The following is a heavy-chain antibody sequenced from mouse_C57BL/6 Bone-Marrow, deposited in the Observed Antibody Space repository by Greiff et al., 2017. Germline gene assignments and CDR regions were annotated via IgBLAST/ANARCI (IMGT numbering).Heavy chain of an antibody. Sequence: QVQLQQPGAELVKPGASVKLSCKASGYTFTSYWMHWVKQRPGQGLEWIGMIHPNSGSTNYNEKFKSKATLTVDNSSSTAYMQLSSLTSEDSAVYYCARPLIYYYGSSFDYWGQGTTLTVSS. CDR2: IHPNSGST. V-gene: IGHV1-64*01. CDR3: ARPLIYYYGSSFDY. CDR1: GYTFTSYW. D-gene: IGHD1-1*01. J-gene: IGHJ2*01.